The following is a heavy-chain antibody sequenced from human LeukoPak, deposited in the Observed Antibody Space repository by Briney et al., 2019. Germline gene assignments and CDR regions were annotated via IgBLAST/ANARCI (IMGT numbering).Heavy chain of an antibody. D-gene: IGHD3-22*01. CDR3: ARDPNYDSSISRSGSFDY. J-gene: IGHJ4*02. V-gene: IGHV1-8*03. Sequence: ASVKVSCKASGYTFTSYDINWVRQATGQGLEWMGWMNPNSGNTAYAQNFQGRVTITRNTSISTAYMELSSLRSEDTAVYYCARDPNYDSSISRSGSFDYWGQGTVVTVSS. CDR1: GYTFTSYD. CDR2: MNPNSGNT.